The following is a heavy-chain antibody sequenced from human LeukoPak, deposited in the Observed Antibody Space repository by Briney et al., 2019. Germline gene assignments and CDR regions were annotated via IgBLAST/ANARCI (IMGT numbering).Heavy chain of an antibody. J-gene: IGHJ3*02. D-gene: IGHD1-26*01. V-gene: IGHV3-48*03. CDR3: AKDKCYLDCGSYFGDAFDI. CDR1: GFTFSSYE. Sequence: HPGGSLRLSCAASGFTFSSYEMNWVRQAPGKGLEWVSYISSSGSTIYYADSVKGRFTISRDNSKNTLYLQMNSLRAEDTAVYYCAKDKCYLDCGSYFGDAFDIWGQGTMVTVSS. CDR2: ISSSGSTI.